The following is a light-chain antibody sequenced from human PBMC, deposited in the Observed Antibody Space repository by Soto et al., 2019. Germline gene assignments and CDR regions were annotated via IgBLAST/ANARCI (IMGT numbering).Light chain of an antibody. CDR2: GNN. Sequence: QSVVRQPPSDSGATGQKVTIAFTGSSSNIGANYDVHWYQQRPGTAPKLLIFGNNNRHSGVPDRFSGSKYGTSASLAITCLQAEDEGDYYCQHYDNTPNARYIFGTGTKVTAL. J-gene: IGLJ1*01. V-gene: IGLV1-40*02. CDR1: SSNIGANYD. CDR3: QHYDNTPNARYI.